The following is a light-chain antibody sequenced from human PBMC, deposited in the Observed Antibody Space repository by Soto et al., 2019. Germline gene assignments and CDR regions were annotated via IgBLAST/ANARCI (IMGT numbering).Light chain of an antibody. J-gene: IGKJ1*01. CDR3: QQYNNWWT. V-gene: IGKV3-15*01. CDR2: GAS. Sequence: EIVMTQSPATLSVSPGERATLSCRASQSVSRNLAWYQQKPGQAPRLLIYGASTRATGIPARFSGSGSGTEFTLIISSLQSEDFAVYYCQQYNNWWTFGQGTKVEIK. CDR1: QSVSRN.